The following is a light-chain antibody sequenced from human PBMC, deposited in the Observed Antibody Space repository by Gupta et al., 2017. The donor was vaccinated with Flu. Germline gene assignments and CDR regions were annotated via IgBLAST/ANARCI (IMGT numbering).Light chain of an antibody. CDR2: AAS. J-gene: IGKJ4*01. Sequence: DIHMTQSPSSVSASVGDRVTITCRASQGISRWLAWYQQKPGKAPKLLIYAASSLKSGVPSRFSGSGYGTDFTLTISSLQHEDFATYYCQHANSFPIPFGRGTKVDIK. CDR3: QHANSFPIP. CDR1: QGISRW. V-gene: IGKV1-12*01.